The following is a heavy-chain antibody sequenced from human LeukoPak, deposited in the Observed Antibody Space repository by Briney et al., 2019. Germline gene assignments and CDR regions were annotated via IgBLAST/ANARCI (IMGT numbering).Heavy chain of an antibody. CDR2: IIPIFGTA. CDR3: AKTAQGRGPSDYFDY. J-gene: IGHJ4*02. Sequence: SVKVSCKASGGTFSSYAISWVRQAPGQGLEWMGGIIPIFGTANYAQKFQGRVTITADESTSTAYMELSSLRSEDTAVYYCAKTAQGRGPSDYFDYWGQGTLVTVSS. V-gene: IGHV1-69*13. D-gene: IGHD2-21*02. CDR1: GGTFSSYA.